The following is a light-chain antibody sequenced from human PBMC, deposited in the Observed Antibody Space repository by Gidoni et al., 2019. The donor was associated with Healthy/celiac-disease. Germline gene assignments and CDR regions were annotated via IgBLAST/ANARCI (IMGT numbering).Light chain of an antibody. CDR2: DAS. V-gene: IGKV3-11*01. CDR3: QQRSNWRTT. J-gene: IGKJ1*01. CDR1: QSVSSY. Sequence: EIVLTQSPATLSWSPGERATLSCRASQSVSSYLAWYQQKPGQAPRLLIYDASNRATGIPARFSGSGSGTDFTLTISSLEPEDFAVYYCQQRSNWRTTFXXXTKVEIK.